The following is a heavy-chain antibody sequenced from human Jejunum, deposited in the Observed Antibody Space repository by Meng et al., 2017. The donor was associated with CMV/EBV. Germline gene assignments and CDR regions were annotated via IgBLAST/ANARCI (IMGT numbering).Heavy chain of an antibody. D-gene: IGHD5-18*01. V-gene: IGHV3-23*03. CDR1: GFNVSDHA. Sequence: AASGFNVSDHAMNWVRQAPGKGLEWVSVSYRRDGGTYYAASVKGRFIISRDNSKNTFYLQMNSLRGEDTAIYYCAKFVGYTYGFDYWGPGTLVTVSS. CDR2: SYRRDGGT. J-gene: IGHJ4*02. CDR3: AKFVGYTYGFDY.